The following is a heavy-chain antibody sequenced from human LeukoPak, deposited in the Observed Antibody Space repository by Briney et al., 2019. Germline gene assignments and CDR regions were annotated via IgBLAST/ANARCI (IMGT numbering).Heavy chain of an antibody. CDR2: IYTSGST. V-gene: IGHV4-4*07. CDR3: ARGGRIAARQVGYYYYYYMDV. D-gene: IGHD6-6*01. J-gene: IGHJ6*03. CDR1: GGSISSYY. Sequence: SETPSLTCTVSGGSISSYYWSWIRQPAGKGLEWIGRIYTSGSTNYNPSLKSRVTMSVDTSKNQFSLKLSSVTAADTAVYYCARGGRIAARQVGYYYYYYMDVWGKGTTVTVSS.